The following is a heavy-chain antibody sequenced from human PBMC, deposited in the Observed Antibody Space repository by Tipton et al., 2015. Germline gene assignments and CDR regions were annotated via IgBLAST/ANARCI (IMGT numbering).Heavy chain of an antibody. CDR2: INNSRNT. V-gene: IGHV4-34*01. CDR3: ARGAGNSSTWDFDY. Sequence: TLSLTCDVSVGSFSGYQWSWIRQPPGKGLEWIGEINNSRNTIYNPSLKSRVTVSVDTSKNHFSLRLLSVTAADTAMYYCARGAGNSSTWDFDYWGQGSLVTVSS. CDR1: VGSFSGYQ. J-gene: IGHJ4*02. D-gene: IGHD2/OR15-2a*01.